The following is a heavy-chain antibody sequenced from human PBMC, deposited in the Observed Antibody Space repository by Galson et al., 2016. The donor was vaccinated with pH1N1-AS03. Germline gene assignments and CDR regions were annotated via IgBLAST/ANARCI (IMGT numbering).Heavy chain of an antibody. CDR3: VKGGGYSHGFMEYYFDS. CDR2: IRYDETIK. Sequence: SLRLSCAASGFVFSSSAIHWVLQSPGKGPEWVAFIRYDETIKNYADSVKGRFTISRDNPKNTVYLEMNSLRPEDTAVYYCVKGGGYSHGFMEYYFDSLGQGTLVTASS. V-gene: IGHV3-30*02. CDR1: GFVFSSSA. J-gene: IGHJ4*02. D-gene: IGHD3-10*01.